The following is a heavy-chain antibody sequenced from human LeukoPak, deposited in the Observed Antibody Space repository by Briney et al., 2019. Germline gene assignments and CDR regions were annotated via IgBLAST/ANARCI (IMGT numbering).Heavy chain of an antibody. CDR2: IYYSGST. D-gene: IGHD3-22*01. Sequence: SETLSLTCAVYGGSFSGYYWSWIRQPPGKGLEWIGYIYYSGSTNYNPSLKSRVTISVDTSKNQFSLKLSSVTAADTAVYYCAKNAGDYYDSSGYYEYYFDYWGQGTLVTVSS. CDR1: GGSFSGYY. V-gene: IGHV4-59*01. J-gene: IGHJ4*02. CDR3: AKNAGDYYDSSGYYEYYFDY.